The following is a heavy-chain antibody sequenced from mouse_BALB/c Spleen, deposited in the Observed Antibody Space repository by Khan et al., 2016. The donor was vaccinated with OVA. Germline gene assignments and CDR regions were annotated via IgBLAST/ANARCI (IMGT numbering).Heavy chain of an antibody. CDR3: VRDGAYHRNDGWFAY. D-gene: IGHD2-14*01. CDR2: IIPSNGYT. J-gene: IGHJ3*01. Sequence: QVQLQQSGAELARPGASVKMSCKASGYTFTSYTIHWIKKRPGQGLEWIGYIIPSNGYTNYNQKFKDKATLTTDKSSTTAYLQLSSLTSDDSAVYNCVRDGAYHRNDGWFAYWGQGTLVTVSA. V-gene: IGHV1-4*01. CDR1: GYTFTSYT.